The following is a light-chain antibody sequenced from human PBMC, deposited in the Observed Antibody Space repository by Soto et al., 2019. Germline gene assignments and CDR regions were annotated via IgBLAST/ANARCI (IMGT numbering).Light chain of an antibody. V-gene: IGKV3-11*01. CDR1: QCVSSY. CDR2: DAS. CDR3: QQRSNWAT. Sequence: EIVLTQSPATLSLSPGERATLSCRASQCVSSYLAWYQQKPGQAPRLLIYDASNRATGIPARFSGSGSGTDFTLTISSLEPEDFAVYYCQQRSNWATFGGGTKVEIK. J-gene: IGKJ4*01.